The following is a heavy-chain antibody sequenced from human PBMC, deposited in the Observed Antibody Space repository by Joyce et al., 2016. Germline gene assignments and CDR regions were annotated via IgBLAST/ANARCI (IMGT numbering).Heavy chain of an antibody. CDR2: ISATSYYI. V-gene: IGHV3-21*01. CDR1: GSTFSSSS. Sequence: QLVESGGGVVKAGGSLRLSCEASGSTFSSSSMSWFRQGPGKGLEWVAAISATSYYIFHVETVRGRFTVSRDNAKKTLYLQMNSLRAEDSAVFYCARGGISYYYAMDVWGQGTTVTVSS. J-gene: IGHJ6*02. CDR3: ARGGISYYYAMDV. D-gene: IGHD3-16*01.